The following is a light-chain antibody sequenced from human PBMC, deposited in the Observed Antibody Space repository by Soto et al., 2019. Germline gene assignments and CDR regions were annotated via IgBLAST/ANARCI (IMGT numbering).Light chain of an antibody. CDR2: AAS. CDR1: QYISTY. V-gene: IGKV1-39*01. CDR3: QQPYSTVRT. Sequence: DIQMTLSTYSLSASVGDRVSITCRASQYISTYLNWYQQKPGKAPKLPSYAASNLQSVVPSRVSGSGSGTEFTLTISSLQPEDCNTYYCQQPYSTVRTFGQGTKLDI. J-gene: IGKJ1*01.